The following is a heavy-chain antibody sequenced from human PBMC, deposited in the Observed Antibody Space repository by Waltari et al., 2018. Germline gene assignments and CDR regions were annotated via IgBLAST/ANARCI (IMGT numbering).Heavy chain of an antibody. Sequence: QLQLQESGPGLVKPSETLSLTCTVSGGSISSSSYYWGWIRQPPGKGLEWIGSIYYSGSTYYNPSLKSRVTISVDTSKNQFSLKLSSVTAADTAVYYCARERVLVPAADYFDYWGQGTLVTVSS. CDR1: GGSISSSSYY. D-gene: IGHD2-2*01. CDR3: ARERVLVPAADYFDY. CDR2: IYYSGST. J-gene: IGHJ4*02. V-gene: IGHV4-39*07.